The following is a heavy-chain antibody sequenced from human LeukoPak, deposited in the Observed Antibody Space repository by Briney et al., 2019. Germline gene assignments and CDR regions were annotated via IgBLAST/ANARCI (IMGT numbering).Heavy chain of an antibody. Sequence: PSETLSLTCTVSGGSISSYYWSWIRQPPGKGLEWIVNIYDSGSTNYNPSLKSRVTISVDTSKNQCSLKLSSVTAAGTAVYYCARQSISGSSLSYFDYWGQGTLVNVSS. CDR3: ARQSISGSSLSYFDY. D-gene: IGHD3-22*01. CDR1: GGSISSYY. J-gene: IGHJ4*02. V-gene: IGHV4-59*01. CDR2: IYDSGST.